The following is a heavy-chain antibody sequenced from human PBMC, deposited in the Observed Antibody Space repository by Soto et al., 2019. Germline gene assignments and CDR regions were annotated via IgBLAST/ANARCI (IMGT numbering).Heavy chain of an antibody. J-gene: IGHJ4*02. D-gene: IGHD6-19*01. V-gene: IGHV3-66*01. Sequence: GGSLRLSCAASGFTVSNNYMSWVRQAPGKGLEWVSVIYDGGSTYYAESVKDRFTISRDNSKNTLYLQMNSLRAEDTAVYYCARYSSGWGNTYFDYWGQGTLVTVSS. CDR1: GFTVSNNY. CDR3: ARYSSGWGNTYFDY. CDR2: IYDGGST.